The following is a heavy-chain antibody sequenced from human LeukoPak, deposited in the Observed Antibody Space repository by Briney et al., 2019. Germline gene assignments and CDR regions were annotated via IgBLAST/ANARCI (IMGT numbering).Heavy chain of an antibody. D-gene: IGHD3-10*01. Sequence: PSEALSLTCTGSGFSISSYYWSWIRQPPGKGLEWIGYIYYSGDTNYNPSLQSRVTLSVDTSKNQFSLKLTSVTAADTAVYYCVRGPYGSGISNWFDPWGQGTLVIVSS. CDR2: IYYSGDT. CDR3: VRGPYGSGISNWFDP. CDR1: GFSISSYY. J-gene: IGHJ5*02. V-gene: IGHV4-59*01.